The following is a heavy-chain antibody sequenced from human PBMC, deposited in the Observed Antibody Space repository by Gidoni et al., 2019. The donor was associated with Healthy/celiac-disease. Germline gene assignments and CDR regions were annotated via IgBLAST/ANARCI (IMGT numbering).Heavy chain of an antibody. V-gene: IGHV3-21*01. CDR3: ARGFVGYCSGGSCAPRGDFDY. J-gene: IGHJ4*02. CDR2: ISSSSSYI. D-gene: IGHD2-15*01. CDR1: GFTFSSYS. Sequence: EVQLVESGGGLVTPGGYLRLSCAAAGFTFSSYSMNCVRQAPGQGLEWVSSISSSSSYIYSADSVKGRFNISRDNSKNSLYLQMNSLRAEDTAVYYCARGFVGYCSGGSCAPRGDFDYWGQGTLVTVSS.